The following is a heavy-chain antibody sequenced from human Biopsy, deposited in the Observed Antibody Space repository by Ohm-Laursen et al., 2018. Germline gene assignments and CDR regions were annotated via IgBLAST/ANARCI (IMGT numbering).Heavy chain of an antibody. CDR2: IYPGGST. CDR1: GGDINNYY. CDR3: ASVVLGPTNDAFDL. Sequence: SQTLSLTCSVSGGDINNYYWSRIRQPAGKGLEWIGRIYPGGSTNYNPSLKSRVTMSVDTSKKQLSLRLRSVTAADTAMYYCASVVLGPTNDAFDLWGQGTMVVVSS. J-gene: IGHJ3*01. V-gene: IGHV4-4*07. D-gene: IGHD3-22*01.